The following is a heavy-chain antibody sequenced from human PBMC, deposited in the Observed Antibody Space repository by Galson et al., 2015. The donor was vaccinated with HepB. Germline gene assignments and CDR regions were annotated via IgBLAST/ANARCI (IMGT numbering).Heavy chain of an antibody. CDR2: IYPGDSHT. Sequence: QSGAEVKKPGESLKISCKGSGYSFTNYWIAWVRQMPGKGLEWMGIIYPGDSHTSYSPSFQGQVTISVDKSISTAYLQWSSLKASDTAMYYCASRCRDDDVDESSGFYAYWGQGTTVTVS. D-gene: IGHD3-22*01. CDR3: ASRCRDDDVDESSGFYAY. CDR1: GYSFTNYW. J-gene: IGHJ6*02. V-gene: IGHV5-51*03.